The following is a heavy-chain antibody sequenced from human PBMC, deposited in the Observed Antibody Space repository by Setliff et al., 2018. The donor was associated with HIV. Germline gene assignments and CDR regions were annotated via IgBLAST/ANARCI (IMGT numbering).Heavy chain of an antibody. V-gene: IGHV1-24*01. J-gene: IGHJ5*02. D-gene: IGHD6-13*01. Sequence: AASVKVSCKVSGYTLTEVSIHWVRQAPGKGLEWMGGFDPEDDETVYAQKFQGRVTMTEDTSTDTAYMDLSSLKSEDTAVYYCASSIAAAGTGGDGNWFDPWGQGTLVTVSS. CDR2: FDPEDDET. CDR3: ASSIAAAGTGGDGNWFDP. CDR1: GYTLTEVS.